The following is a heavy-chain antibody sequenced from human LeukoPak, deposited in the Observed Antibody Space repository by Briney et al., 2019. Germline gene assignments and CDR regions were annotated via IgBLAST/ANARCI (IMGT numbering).Heavy chain of an antibody. CDR1: GYTFTGYY. Sequence: ASVKVFCKASGYTFTGYYMHWVRQAPGQGLEWMGWINPNSGGTNYAQKFQGRVTMTRDTSISTAYMELSRLRSDDTAVYYCARAYYYGSGSFTYYYGMDVWGQGTTVTVSS. CDR3: ARAYYYGSGSFTYYYGMDV. J-gene: IGHJ6*02. V-gene: IGHV1-2*02. D-gene: IGHD3-10*01. CDR2: INPNSGGT.